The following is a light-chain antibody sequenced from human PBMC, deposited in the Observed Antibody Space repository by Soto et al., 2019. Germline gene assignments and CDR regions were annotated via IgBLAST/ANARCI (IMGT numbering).Light chain of an antibody. CDR3: QQYNSYPLT. V-gene: IGKV1-5*03. J-gene: IGKJ4*01. CDR2: KAY. CDR1: QSISSR. Sequence: DIQMTQSPSALSASVGARVTITCRASQSISSRLAWYQHKPGKAPKLLIYKAYSLESGVPSRVSGSGSGTEFTLTISSLQPDDFATYLCQQYNSYPLTFGGGTKVEIK.